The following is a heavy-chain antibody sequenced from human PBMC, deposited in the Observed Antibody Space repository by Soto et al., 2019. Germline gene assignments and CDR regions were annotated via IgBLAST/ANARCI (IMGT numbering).Heavy chain of an antibody. J-gene: IGHJ5*02. CDR1: GFTFSSYG. D-gene: IGHD3-3*01. CDR2: ISYDGSNK. Sequence: GGSLRLSCAASGFTFSSYGMHWVRQAPGKGLEWVAVISYDGSNKYYADSVKGRFTISRDNSKNTLYLEMNSLRAEETAVYYCAKDVDYDFWSGYYTPPIPENNWFDPWGQGTLVTVSS. CDR3: AKDVDYDFWSGYYTPPIPENNWFDP. V-gene: IGHV3-30*18.